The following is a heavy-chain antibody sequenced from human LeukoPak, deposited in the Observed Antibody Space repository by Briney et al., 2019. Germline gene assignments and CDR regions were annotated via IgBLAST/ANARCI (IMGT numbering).Heavy chain of an antibody. J-gene: IGHJ6*03. CDR2: IKQDGSEK. CDR1: GFTFSNYW. CDR3: ARDNGVVHGVYYMDV. Sequence: GGSLRLSCAASGFTFSNYWMTWVRQAPGKGLEWVADIKQDGSEKLYVKSVRGRFTVSRDNAKMSLFLQLNSLRAEDTAVYYCARDNGVVHGVYYMDVWGKGTRATVS. D-gene: IGHD3-3*01. V-gene: IGHV3-7*01.